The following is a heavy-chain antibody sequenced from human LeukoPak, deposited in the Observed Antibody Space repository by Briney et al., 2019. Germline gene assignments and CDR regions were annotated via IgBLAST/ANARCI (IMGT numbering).Heavy chain of an antibody. CDR3: ARGYSGVVPAAHPDF. Sequence: ASVKVSFKASGYTFTTYTTHWVRQAPGQGLQWMGGISVCDGNTKYSQKFQVRVTFTRDTSARTAYMELTSLISEDTDVYYCARGYSGVVPAAHPDFWGQGNPVTVSS. V-gene: IGHV1-3*01. D-gene: IGHD2-2*01. J-gene: IGHJ4*02. CDR1: GYTFTTYT. CDR2: ISVCDGNT.